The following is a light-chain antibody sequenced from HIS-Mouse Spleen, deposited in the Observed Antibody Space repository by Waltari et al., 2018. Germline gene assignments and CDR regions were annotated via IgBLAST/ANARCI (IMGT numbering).Light chain of an antibody. CDR1: NIGSKN. J-gene: IGLJ2*01. CDR2: RDS. V-gene: IGLV3-9*01. Sequence: SYELTQPLSVSVALGQTARITCGGNNIGSKNVHWYQQKPGQAPVLVSYRDSNRPSGIPGRFAGSNSGNTATLTISRAQAGDEADYYCQVWDSSTVFGGGTKLTVL. CDR3: QVWDSSTV.